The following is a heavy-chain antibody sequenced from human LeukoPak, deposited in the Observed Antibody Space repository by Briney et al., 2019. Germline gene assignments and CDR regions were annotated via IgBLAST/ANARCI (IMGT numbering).Heavy chain of an antibody. Sequence: GESLKISCKGSQYSFTNYWIAWVRQVPEKGLEWMGTIYPSNSDTRYSPSFQGQVTISADKSISTAYLQWSSLKASDTAIYYCARPLGFAEFHYLDYWGQGTLVTVSS. J-gene: IGHJ4*02. CDR2: IYPSNSDT. D-gene: IGHD3-10*01. CDR1: QYSFTNYW. V-gene: IGHV5-51*01. CDR3: ARPLGFAEFHYLDY.